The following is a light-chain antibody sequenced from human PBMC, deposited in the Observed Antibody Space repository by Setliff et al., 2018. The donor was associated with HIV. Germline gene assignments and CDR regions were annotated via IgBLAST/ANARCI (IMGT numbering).Light chain of an antibody. CDR2: DVR. CDR3: SSYTTSITFV. J-gene: IGLJ1*01. CDR1: SSDIGAYNY. Sequence: QSVLTQPASVSGSPGQSITISCTGTSSDIGAYNYVSWYQQHPGKAPKVMIYDVRKRPSGVSNRFSGSKSGNTASLTISGLQPEDEADYYCSSYTTSITFVFGTGTKVTVL. V-gene: IGLV2-14*03.